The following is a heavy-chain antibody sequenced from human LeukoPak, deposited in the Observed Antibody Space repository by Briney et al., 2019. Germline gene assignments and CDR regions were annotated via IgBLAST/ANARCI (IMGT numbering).Heavy chain of an antibody. Sequence: SETLSLTCTVSGYSISSSSYYWGWIRQPPGKGLEWIGSIYYSGITYYNPSLKSRVTMSVDTSENQFSLKLSSVTATDTAVYYCARDHPMITFGGVIVTTYFDYWGQGTLVTVSS. J-gene: IGHJ4*02. V-gene: IGHV4-39*02. CDR3: ARDHPMITFGGVIVTTYFDY. CDR1: GYSISSSSYY. D-gene: IGHD3-16*02. CDR2: IYYSGIT.